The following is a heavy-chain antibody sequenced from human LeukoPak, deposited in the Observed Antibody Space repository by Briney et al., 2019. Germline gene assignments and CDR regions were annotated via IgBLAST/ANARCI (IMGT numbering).Heavy chain of an antibody. Sequence: SETLSLTCTVSGGSISSYYWSWIRQPAGKGLEWIGRIYTSGSTNYNPSLKSRVTMSVDTSKNQFSLKLSSVTAADTAVYYCARDLQWLGPADAFDIWGQGTMVTVSS. CDR2: IYTSGST. D-gene: IGHD6-19*01. CDR3: ARDLQWLGPADAFDI. J-gene: IGHJ3*02. V-gene: IGHV4-4*07. CDR1: GGSISSYY.